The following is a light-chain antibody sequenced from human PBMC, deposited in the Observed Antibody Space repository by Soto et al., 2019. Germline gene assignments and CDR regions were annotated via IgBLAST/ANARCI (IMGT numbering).Light chain of an antibody. V-gene: IGKV3-20*01. CDR2: GSS. Sequence: IVLTQSPGTLSLSPGETATLACRATQSVDSDYLAWYQQKPGQAPRLLIYGSSSRATGIPDRFSASGSGTDFTLTISGLEPEDFAVYYCQQYGNSFYTFGQGTKLEMK. J-gene: IGKJ2*01. CDR1: QSVDSDY. CDR3: QQYGNSFYT.